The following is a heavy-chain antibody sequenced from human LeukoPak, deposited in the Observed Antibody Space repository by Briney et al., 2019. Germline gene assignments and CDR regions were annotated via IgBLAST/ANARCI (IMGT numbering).Heavy chain of an antibody. V-gene: IGHV3-23*01. D-gene: IGHD2-15*01. J-gene: IGHJ4*02. Sequence: PGGSLRRSCAASGFTFSSYAMSWVRQAPGKGLEWVSAISGSGGSTYYADSVKGRFTISRDNSKNTLYLQMNSLRAEDTAVYYCATPGGYCSGGSCYLINRIDYWGQGTLVTVSS. CDR2: ISGSGGST. CDR3: ATPGGYCSGGSCYLINRIDY. CDR1: GFTFSSYA.